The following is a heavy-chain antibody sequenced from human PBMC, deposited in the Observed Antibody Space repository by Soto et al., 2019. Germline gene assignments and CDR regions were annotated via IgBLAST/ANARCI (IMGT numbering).Heavy chain of an antibody. D-gene: IGHD4-17*01. CDR1: GGSISSYY. CDR2: IYYSGST. Sequence: SETLSLTCTVSGGSISSYYWSWIRQPPGKGLEWIGYIYYSGSTNYNPSLKSRVTISVDTSKNQFSLKLSSVTAADTAVYYCARHSSGAVTTHNFDYWGQGTLVTVSS. J-gene: IGHJ4*02. V-gene: IGHV4-59*08. CDR3: ARHSSGAVTTHNFDY.